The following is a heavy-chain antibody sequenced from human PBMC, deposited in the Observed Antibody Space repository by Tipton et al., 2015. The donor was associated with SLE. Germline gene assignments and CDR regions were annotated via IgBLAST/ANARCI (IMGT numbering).Heavy chain of an antibody. CDR1: GGAISDYY. CDR2: IYYSGST. CDR3: ARERDYGGNWDI. V-gene: IGHV4-59*01. D-gene: IGHD4-23*01. Sequence: TLSLTCTFSGGAISDYYWNWIRQPPGKGLEWIGYIYYSGSTNYNPSLKSRVTISVNTSKNQFSLKLSSVTAADTAVYYCARERDYGGNWDIGGQGTMVTASS. J-gene: IGHJ3*02.